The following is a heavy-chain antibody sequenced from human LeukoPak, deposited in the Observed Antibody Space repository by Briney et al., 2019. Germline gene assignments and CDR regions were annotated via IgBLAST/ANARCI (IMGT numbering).Heavy chain of an antibody. CDR3: AREPAYYYDSSGYLGGNY. J-gene: IGHJ4*02. CDR2: IKQDGSEK. V-gene: IGHV3-7*01. CDR1: GFTFSSYW. D-gene: IGHD3-22*01. Sequence: PGGSLRLSCAVSGFTFSSYWMSWVRQAPGKGLEWVANIKQDGSEKYYVDSVKGRFTISRDNAKNSLYLQMNSLRAEDTAVYYCAREPAYYYDSSGYLGGNYWGQGTLVTVSS.